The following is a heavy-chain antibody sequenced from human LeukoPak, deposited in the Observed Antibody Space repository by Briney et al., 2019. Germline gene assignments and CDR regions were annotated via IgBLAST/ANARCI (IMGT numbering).Heavy chain of an antibody. Sequence: ASVKISCKVSGYTFTDYYMHWVQQAPGKGLEWMGLVDPEDGETIYAEKFQGRVTITADTSTDTAYMELSSLRSEDTAVYYCATVTRYYYDSSGYYYWGREPWSPSPQ. CDR1: GYTFTDYY. D-gene: IGHD3-22*01. V-gene: IGHV1-69-2*01. CDR2: VDPEDGET. CDR3: ATVTRYYYDSSGYYY. J-gene: IGHJ4*02.